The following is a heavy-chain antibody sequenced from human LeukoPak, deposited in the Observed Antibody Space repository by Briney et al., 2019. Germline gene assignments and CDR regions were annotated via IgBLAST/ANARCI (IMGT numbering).Heavy chain of an antibody. Sequence: ASVKVSCKASGYTFTSYGISWVRQAPGRGLEWMGWISAYNGNTNYAQKLQGRVTMTTDTSTSTAYMEVRSLRSDDTAVYYCARSRINTYYYDSSGPGAFDIWGQGTMVTVSS. D-gene: IGHD3-22*01. CDR1: GYTFTSYG. J-gene: IGHJ3*02. CDR3: ARSRINTYYYDSSGPGAFDI. V-gene: IGHV1-18*01. CDR2: ISAYNGNT.